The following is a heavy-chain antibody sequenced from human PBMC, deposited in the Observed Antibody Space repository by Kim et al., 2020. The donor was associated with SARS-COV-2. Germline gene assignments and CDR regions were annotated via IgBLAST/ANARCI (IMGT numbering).Heavy chain of an antibody. D-gene: IGHD2-21*01. CDR1: GYTFSSSG. CDR2: ITVYNGDT. V-gene: IGHV1-18*01. CDR3: TRWAMVMDDSFDF. Sequence: ASVKVSCEASGYTFSSSGIAWVRQAPGQGPEWMGWITVYNGDTHFAQKFQDRVTLTTDTSTSRAYMELRSLRSDDTAVYYCTRWAMVMDDSFDFWGQGTMVTVSS. J-gene: IGHJ3*01.